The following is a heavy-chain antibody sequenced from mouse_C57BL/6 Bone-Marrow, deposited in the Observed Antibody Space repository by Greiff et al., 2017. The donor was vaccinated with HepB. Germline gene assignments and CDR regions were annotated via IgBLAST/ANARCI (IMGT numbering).Heavy chain of an antibody. V-gene: IGHV5-4*01. CDR2: ISDGGSYT. Sequence: EVQLVESGGGLVKPGGSLKLSCAASGFTFSSYAMSWVRQTPEKRLEWVATISDGGSYTYYPDNVKGRFTISRDNAKNNLYLQMSHLKSEDTAMYYCARDYDYGDYYYAMDYWGQGTSVTVSS. D-gene: IGHD2-4*01. CDR1: GFTFSSYA. CDR3: ARDYDYGDYYYAMDY. J-gene: IGHJ4*01.